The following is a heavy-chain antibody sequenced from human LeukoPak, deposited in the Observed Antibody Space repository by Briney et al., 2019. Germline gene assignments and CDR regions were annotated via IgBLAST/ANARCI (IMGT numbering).Heavy chain of an antibody. V-gene: IGHV3-23*01. CDR2: ISGSGGST. D-gene: IGHD6-13*01. Sequence: GGSLRLSCAASGFTFNNFAMSWVRQAPGKGLEWVSAISGSGGSTYYADSVKGRFTISRDNSKNTLYLQMNSLRAEDTAVYYCAKDGAGISPFDYWGQGTLVTVSS. CDR3: AKDGAGISPFDY. CDR1: GFTFNNFA. J-gene: IGHJ4*02.